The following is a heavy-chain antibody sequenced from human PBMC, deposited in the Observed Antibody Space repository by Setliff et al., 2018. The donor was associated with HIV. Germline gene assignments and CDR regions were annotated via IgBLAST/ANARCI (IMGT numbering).Heavy chain of an antibody. CDR1: GFSFASHA. CDR2: FADSAVIT. V-gene: IGHV3-23*01. Sequence: HPGGSLRLSCEGSGFSFASHAMTWVRQAPGKGLEWVSTFADSAVITLYADSVKGRFTMSRDNSKNTLYLHMTGLRADDTAIYYCAKDLGTYSSGRALDSWGQGALVTVSS. CDR3: AKDLGTYSSGRALDS. J-gene: IGHJ4*02. D-gene: IGHD6-19*01.